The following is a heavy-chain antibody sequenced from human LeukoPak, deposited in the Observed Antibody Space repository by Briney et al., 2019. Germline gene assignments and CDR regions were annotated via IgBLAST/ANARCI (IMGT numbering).Heavy chain of an antibody. CDR2: TYYRSKWYN. D-gene: IGHD6-13*01. J-gene: IGHJ5*02. Sequence: SQTLSLTCAISGDSVSSNSAAWNWIRQSPSRGLEWLGRTYYRSKWYNDYAVSVKSRITINPDTSKNQFSLQLNSVTPEDTVVYYCARLGIAAAGTWWFDPWGQGTLVTVSS. V-gene: IGHV6-1*01. CDR3: ARLGIAAAGTWWFDP. CDR1: GDSVSSNSAA.